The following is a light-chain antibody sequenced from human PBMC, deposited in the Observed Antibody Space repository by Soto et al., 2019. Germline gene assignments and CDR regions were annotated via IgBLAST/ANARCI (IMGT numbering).Light chain of an antibody. CDR2: DAS. V-gene: IGKV3-11*01. CDR1: QSVSSY. CDR3: QQRSSWPPTLT. Sequence: EIVLTQSPATLSLSPGERATLSCRASQSVSSYLAWYQQKPGQAPRLLIYDASNRATGIPARFSGSGSGTDFTLNNSSPEPEDFAVYYCQQRSSWPPTLTFDGGTKVDIK. J-gene: IGKJ4*01.